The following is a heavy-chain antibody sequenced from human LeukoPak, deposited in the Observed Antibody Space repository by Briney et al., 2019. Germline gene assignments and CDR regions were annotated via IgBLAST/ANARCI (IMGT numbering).Heavy chain of an antibody. CDR1: GFTLSSNG. CDR2: TSSTGSYM. CDR3: ARTYSSGWYDLYYMDV. D-gene: IGHD6-19*01. Sequence: GGSLRLSCAASGFTLSSNGISWVRQAPGKGPEWVSSTSSTGSYMYYEDSVKGRFTISRDNAKNSLFLQMNSLRAEDTAVYYCARTYSSGWYDLYYMDVWGKGTTVTVSS. V-gene: IGHV3-21*01. J-gene: IGHJ6*03.